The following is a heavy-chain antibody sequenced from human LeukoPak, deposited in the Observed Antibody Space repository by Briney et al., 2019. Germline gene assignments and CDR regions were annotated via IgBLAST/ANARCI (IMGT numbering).Heavy chain of an antibody. CDR1: GFTFSSYS. CDR2: ISSSSSYI. CDR3: ARGGGATHFDY. D-gene: IGHD1-26*01. V-gene: IGHV3-21*01. Sequence: GGSLRLSCAASGFTFSSYSMNWVRQAPGKGLEWVSSISSSSSYIYYADSVKGRFTICRDNAKNSLYLQMNSLRAEDTAVYYCARGGGATHFDYWGQGTLVTVSS. J-gene: IGHJ4*02.